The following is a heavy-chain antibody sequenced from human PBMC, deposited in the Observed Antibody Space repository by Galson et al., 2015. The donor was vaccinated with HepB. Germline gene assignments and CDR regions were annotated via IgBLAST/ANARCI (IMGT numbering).Heavy chain of an antibody. V-gene: IGHV4-59*08. CDR3: ARFDRSSSWYGPLGLTPYYYVMDV. J-gene: IGHJ6*02. D-gene: IGHD6-13*01. CDR2: IYYSGST. CDR1: GGSINSYY. Sequence: ETLSLTCTVSGGSINSYYWSWIRQPPGKGLAWIGYIYYSGSTNYNPSLKSRVTISVDTSKNQFSLKLSSVTAADTAEYYWARFDRSSSWYGPLGLTPYYYVMDVWGQGTTVTVSS.